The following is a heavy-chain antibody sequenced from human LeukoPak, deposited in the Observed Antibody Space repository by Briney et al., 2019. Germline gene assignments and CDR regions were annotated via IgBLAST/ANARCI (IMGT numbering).Heavy chain of an antibody. J-gene: IGHJ4*02. Sequence: GGSLRLSCVASGFTFSSYWMSWVRQAPGKGLEWVANIKQDGSEKYYVDSVKGRFTMSRDNAKNSLYLQMNSLRAEDTAVYYCARVQWELRGVGSYFEYWGQGALVTVSS. V-gene: IGHV3-7*01. CDR2: IKQDGSEK. D-gene: IGHD1-26*01. CDR1: GFTFSSYW. CDR3: ARVQWELRGVGSYFEY.